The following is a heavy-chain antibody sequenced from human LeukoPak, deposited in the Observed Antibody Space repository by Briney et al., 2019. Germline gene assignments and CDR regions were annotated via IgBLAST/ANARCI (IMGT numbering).Heavy chain of an antibody. V-gene: IGHV1-46*01. CDR1: GYTFTSYY. J-gene: IGHJ5*02. CDR3: AREYGSGSYFRFDP. CDR2: IYPSGGST. D-gene: IGHD3-10*01. Sequence: GASVKVSCKASGYTFTSYYIHWVRQAPGQGPEWMGIIYPSGGSTTYAQKFQGRVTMTRDMSTSTVYMELRSLRSDDTAVYYCAREYGSGSYFRFDPWGQGTLVTVSS.